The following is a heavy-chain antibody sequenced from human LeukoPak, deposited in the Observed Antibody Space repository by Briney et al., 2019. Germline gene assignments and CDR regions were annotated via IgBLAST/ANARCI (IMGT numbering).Heavy chain of an antibody. CDR1: GGSFSGYY. J-gene: IGHJ5*02. CDR2: INHSGST. CDR3: ARGKRLYSSSGLRWFDP. Sequence: SETLSLTCAVFGGSFSGYYWSWIRQPPGKGLEWIGEINHSGSTNYNPSLKSRVTISVDTSKNQFSLKLSSVTAADTAVYYCARGKRLYSSSGLRWFDPWGQGTLVTVSS. D-gene: IGHD6-13*01. V-gene: IGHV4-34*01.